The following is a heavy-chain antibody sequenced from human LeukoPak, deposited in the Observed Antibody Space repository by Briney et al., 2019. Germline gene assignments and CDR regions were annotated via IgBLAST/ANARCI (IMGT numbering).Heavy chain of an antibody. CDR3: AREGRAALRHSDFDY. CDR2: ISAYNGNT. CDR1: GYTFTSYG. D-gene: IGHD6-6*01. V-gene: IGHV1-18*01. J-gene: IGHJ4*02. Sequence: ASVKVSCKASGYTFTSYGISWVRQAPGQGLEWMGWISAYNGNTNYAQKLQGRVTMTTDTSTSTAYMELRSLRSDDTAVYYCAREGRAALRHSDFDYWGQGTLVTVSS.